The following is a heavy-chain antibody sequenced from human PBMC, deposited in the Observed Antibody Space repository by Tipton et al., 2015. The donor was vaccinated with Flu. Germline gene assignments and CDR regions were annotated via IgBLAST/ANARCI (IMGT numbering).Heavy chain of an antibody. V-gene: IGHV4-39*01. CDR3: ARLSYYDVDLKNFYFDH. D-gene: IGHD3-10*02. CDR2: VYPSGTT. CDR1: SGSIRSTNYF. J-gene: IGHJ4*02. Sequence: TLSLTCTVSSGSIRSTNYFCAWIRQPPGKRLELIGSVYPSGTTYYNPSLKSRVTISVDTSKSQFSLKLGSVTAADTAVYYCARLSYYDVDLKNFYFDHWGQGALVTVSS.